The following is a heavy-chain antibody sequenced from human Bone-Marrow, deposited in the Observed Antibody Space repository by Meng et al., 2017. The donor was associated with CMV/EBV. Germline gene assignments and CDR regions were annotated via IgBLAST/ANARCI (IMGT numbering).Heavy chain of an antibody. D-gene: IGHD6-6*01. V-gene: IGHV3-23*03. CDR1: GFTFRNYA. Sequence: GGSLRLSCAASGFTFRNYAMTWVRQAPGKGLEWVSIIYSGDGDTFYVDSVKGRFTISRDDSKNTVSLQMDSLRADDTAVYYCAKGLIVARSDAFDFWGPGTMVTV. CDR2: IYSGDGDT. J-gene: IGHJ3*01. CDR3: AKGLIVARSDAFDF.